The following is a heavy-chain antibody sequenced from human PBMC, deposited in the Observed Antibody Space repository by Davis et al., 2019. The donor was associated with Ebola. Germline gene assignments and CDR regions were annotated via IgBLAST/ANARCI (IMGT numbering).Heavy chain of an antibody. CDR3: ATDIVVVPAVTNDY. CDR2: INSDGSST. CDR1: GFTFSSYW. D-gene: IGHD2-2*01. Sequence: GESLKISCAASGFTFSSYWMHWVRQAPGKGLVWVSRINSDGSSTSYADSVKGRFTISRDNAKNTLYLQMNSLRAEDTAVYYCATDIVVVPAVTNDYWGQGTLVTVSS. V-gene: IGHV3-74*01. J-gene: IGHJ4*02.